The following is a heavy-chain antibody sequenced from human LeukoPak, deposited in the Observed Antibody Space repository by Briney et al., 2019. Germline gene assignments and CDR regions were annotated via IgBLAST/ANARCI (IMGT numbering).Heavy chain of an antibody. CDR2: INHSGST. CDR3: ARVRKAAPTWFADRAFDI. V-gene: IGHV4-34*01. J-gene: IGHJ3*02. D-gene: IGHD3-10*01. CDR1: GWSFSDYY. Sequence: SETLSLTCAVYGWSFSDYYWSWIRQPPGKGLEWIGEINHSGSTNYNPSLKSRVTISVDTSKKQFSLKLSSVTAADTAVYYCARVRKAAPTWFADRAFDIWGQGTMVTVSS.